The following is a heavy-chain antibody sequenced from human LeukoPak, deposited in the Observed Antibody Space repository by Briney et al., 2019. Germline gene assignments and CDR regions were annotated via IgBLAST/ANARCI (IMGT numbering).Heavy chain of an antibody. V-gene: IGHV4-39*07. CDR2: IYYTGTT. CDR1: GDSFSSVTDY. D-gene: IGHD6-13*01. Sequence: PSETLSLTCTVSGDSFSSVTDYWAWIRQPPGRGLEWIGSIYYTGTTFDNPSLKSRVTLSVDTSENQFSLRLTSVTAADTAFYYCAREQYSSDWYGHDSWGQGTLVTVSS. CDR3: AREQYSSDWYGHDS. J-gene: IGHJ4*02.